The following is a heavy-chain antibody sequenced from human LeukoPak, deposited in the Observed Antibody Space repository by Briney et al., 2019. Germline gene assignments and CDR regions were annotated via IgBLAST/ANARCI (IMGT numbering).Heavy chain of an antibody. CDR2: ISAYNGNT. CDR3: ASGWAVIPASNLNY. D-gene: IGHD2-2*01. Sequence: ASVKVSCNASGYTFTSYGISWVRQAPGQRLEWMGWISAYNGNTNYAKKLQGRVTMTTDTSTSTAYMELRSLRSDDTGVDYCASGWAVIPASNLNYSGQGALVSVSS. V-gene: IGHV1-18*01. CDR1: GYTFTSYG. J-gene: IGHJ4*02.